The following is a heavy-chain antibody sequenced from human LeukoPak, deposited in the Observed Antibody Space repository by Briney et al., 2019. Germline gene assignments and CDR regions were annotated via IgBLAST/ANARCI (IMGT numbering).Heavy chain of an antibody. D-gene: IGHD3-3*01. CDR3: ARDRVEYYDFWSGPNWFDP. V-gene: IGHV1-2*06. Sequence: GASVKVSCKASGYTFTGYYMHWVRQAPGQGLEWMGRINPNSGSRNYAQKFQGRVTMTRDTSISTAYMELSRLRSDDTAVYYCARDRVEYYDFWSGPNWFDPWGQGTLVTVSS. CDR1: GYTFTGYY. CDR2: INPNSGSR. J-gene: IGHJ5*02.